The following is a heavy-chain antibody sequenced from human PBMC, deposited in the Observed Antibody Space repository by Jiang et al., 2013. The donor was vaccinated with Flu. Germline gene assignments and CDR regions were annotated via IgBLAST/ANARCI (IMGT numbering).Heavy chain of an antibody. J-gene: IGHJ4*02. Sequence: SGSELKRPGASVKVSCKASGYTFTKYPMNWVRQAPGQGLEWVGWINTISGNPTYAQAFTSRFVFSLDTSVSTAYLQISGLKTEDTAIYYCSTLQPRIAAPEFWGQGTLVTVSS. CDR3: STLQPRIAAPEF. CDR1: GYTFTKYP. D-gene: IGHD6-13*01. CDR2: INTISGNP. V-gene: IGHV7-4-1*02.